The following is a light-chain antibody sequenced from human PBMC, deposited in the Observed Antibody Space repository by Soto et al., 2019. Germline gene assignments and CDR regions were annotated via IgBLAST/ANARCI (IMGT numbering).Light chain of an antibody. J-gene: IGKJ1*01. CDR3: QHYYNWPRT. V-gene: IGKV3-15*01. CDR2: GAS. CDR1: QSLCRD. Sequence: DIVMTQSAATLSVCPGDCVTLXCRASQSLCRDIGWSHQKPGQAPRLLIYGASTRAHGTPARFSCSGSGTEFTRTISSLQSEDFAVYFGQHYYNWPRTFGQGTKVDIK.